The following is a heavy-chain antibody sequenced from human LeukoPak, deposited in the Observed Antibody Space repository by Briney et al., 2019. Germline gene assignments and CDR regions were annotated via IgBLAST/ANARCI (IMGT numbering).Heavy chain of an antibody. CDR2: ISGSGGRT. CDR3: AKDGGYCSSTSCYYFDY. Sequence: PGGSLRLSYAASGFTFSNYGINWVRQAPGKGLEWVSTISGSGGRTHYADSVKGRFTISRDNSKNTLYLQMNSLRAEDTAVYYCAKDGGYCSSTSCYYFDYWGQGTLVTVSS. CDR1: GFTFSNYG. J-gene: IGHJ4*02. V-gene: IGHV3-23*01. D-gene: IGHD2-2*01.